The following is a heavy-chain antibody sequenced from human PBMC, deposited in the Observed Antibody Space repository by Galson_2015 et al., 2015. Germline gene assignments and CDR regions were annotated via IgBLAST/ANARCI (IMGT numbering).Heavy chain of an antibody. CDR1: GFTFSTFS. CDR3: ARHAAAPGYSSGWYWRGPSDY. D-gene: IGHD6-19*01. J-gene: IGHJ4*02. Sequence: SLRLSCAASGFTFSTFSMNWVRQAPGKGLEWVSPIGSNGSYIFYADSLKGRFTIARDNAKQSLYLHMTSLRAEDTAFYYCARHAAAPGYSSGWYWRGPSDYWGQGTLVTVSS. CDR2: IGSNGSYI. V-gene: IGHV3-21*01.